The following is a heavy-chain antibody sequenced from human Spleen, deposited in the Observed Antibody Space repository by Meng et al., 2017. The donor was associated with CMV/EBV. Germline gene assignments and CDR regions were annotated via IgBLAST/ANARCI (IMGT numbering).Heavy chain of an antibody. CDR1: GNTFTGYY. J-gene: IGHJ4*02. Sequence: ASVKVSCKTSGNTFTGYYMHWVRQAPGQGLEWMGWINPNSGGTKSAQKFQGRVTMTRDTSISTVYMELSSLRSDDTAVYYCARGRSLGSSSSPTWDYWGQGTLVTVSS. V-gene: IGHV1-2*02. D-gene: IGHD2-2*01. CDR2: INPNSGGT. CDR3: ARGRSLGSSSSPTWDY.